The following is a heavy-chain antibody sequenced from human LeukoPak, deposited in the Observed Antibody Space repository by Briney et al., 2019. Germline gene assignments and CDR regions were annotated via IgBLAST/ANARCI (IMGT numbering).Heavy chain of an antibody. Sequence: GRSLRLSCTASGFTFGDYTMSWVRQAPGKGLEWVGFIRSKAYGGTTEYAASVKGRFTISRDDSKSIAYLQLNSLETEDTAVYYCTRDMYYYDSSGTSYWGQGTLVTVSS. D-gene: IGHD3-22*01. CDR2: IRSKAYGGTT. J-gene: IGHJ4*02. V-gene: IGHV3-49*04. CDR3: TRDMYYYDSSGTSY. CDR1: GFTFGDYT.